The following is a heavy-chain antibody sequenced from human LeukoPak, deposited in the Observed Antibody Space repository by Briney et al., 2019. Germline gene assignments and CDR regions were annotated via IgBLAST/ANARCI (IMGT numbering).Heavy chain of an antibody. CDR1: GGSISSWY. V-gene: IGHV4-59*08. D-gene: IGHD6-6*01. CDR3: ARHRAYSSSSPFDY. Sequence: SETLSLTCSVSGGSISSWYWSWIRQPPGKGLEWIGYIYYTGSTNYNPSLKSRVTMFVDMSKNQFSLRLSSVTAAATAVYYCARHRAYSSSSPFDYWGQGTLVTVSS. CDR2: IYYTGST. J-gene: IGHJ4*02.